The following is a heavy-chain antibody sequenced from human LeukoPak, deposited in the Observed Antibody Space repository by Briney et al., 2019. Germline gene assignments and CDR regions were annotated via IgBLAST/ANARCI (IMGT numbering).Heavy chain of an antibody. CDR3: ATATGQWLVPIHFDY. Sequence: ASVKVSCKASGGTFSSYAISWVRQAPGQGLEWMGGFDPEDGETIYAQKFQGRVTMTEDTSTDTAYMELSSLRSEDTAVYYCATATGQWLVPIHFDYWGQGTLVTVSS. J-gene: IGHJ4*02. D-gene: IGHD6-19*01. CDR2: FDPEDGET. CDR1: GGTFSSYA. V-gene: IGHV1-24*01.